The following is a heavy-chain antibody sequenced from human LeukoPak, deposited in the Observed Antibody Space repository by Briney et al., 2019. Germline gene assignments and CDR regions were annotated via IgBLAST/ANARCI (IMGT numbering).Heavy chain of an antibody. D-gene: IGHD6-19*01. CDR1: GFTFSSYA. CDR2: IYGGGYT. J-gene: IGHJ4*02. Sequence: GGSLRLSCAASGFTFSSYAMSWVRQAPGKGLEWVSVIYGGGYTYYADSVKGRFTISRDNSKNTLYLQMNSLRAEDTAVYYCAREAPGYSSGWYYFDYWGQGTLVTVSS. CDR3: AREAPGYSSGWYYFDY. V-gene: IGHV3-53*01.